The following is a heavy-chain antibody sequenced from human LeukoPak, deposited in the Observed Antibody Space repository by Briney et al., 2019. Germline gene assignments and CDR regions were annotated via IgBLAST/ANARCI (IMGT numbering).Heavy chain of an antibody. V-gene: IGHV4-31*03. J-gene: IGHJ4*02. D-gene: IGHD3-9*01. Sequence: SETLSLTCTVSGGSISSGGYYWSWIRQHPGKGLEWIGYIYYSGSTYYNPSLKSRVTISVDTSKNQCSLKLSSVTAADTAVYYCARLNYDILTGPDYWGQGTLVTVSS. CDR2: IYYSGST. CDR3: ARLNYDILTGPDY. CDR1: GGSISSGGYY.